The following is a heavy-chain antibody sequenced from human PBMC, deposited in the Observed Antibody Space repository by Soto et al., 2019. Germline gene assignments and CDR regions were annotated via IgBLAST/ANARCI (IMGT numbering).Heavy chain of an antibody. V-gene: IGHV4-34*01. Sequence: SETLSLTCAVYGGSFSGYYWSWIRQPPGKGLEWIGEINHSGSTNYNPSLKSRVTISVDTSKNQFSLKLSSVTAADTAVYYCARSGYDFWSGPNYYYGMDVWGQGTTVTVSS. CDR3: ARSGYDFWSGPNYYYGMDV. CDR2: INHSGST. D-gene: IGHD3-3*01. J-gene: IGHJ6*02. CDR1: GGSFSGYY.